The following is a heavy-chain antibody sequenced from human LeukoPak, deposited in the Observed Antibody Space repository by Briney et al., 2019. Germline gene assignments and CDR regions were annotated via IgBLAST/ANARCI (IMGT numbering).Heavy chain of an antibody. CDR3: ARGVVAVAGLEL. J-gene: IGHJ4*02. CDR1: GFTFSSYG. D-gene: IGHD6-19*01. V-gene: IGHV3-30*19. CDR2: IWYDGSNK. Sequence: PGGSLRLSCAASGFTFSSYGMHWVRQAPGKGLEWVAVIWYDGSNKYYADSVKGRFTISRDNSKNTLYLQMNSLRAEDTAVYYCARGVVAVAGLELWGQGTLVTVSS.